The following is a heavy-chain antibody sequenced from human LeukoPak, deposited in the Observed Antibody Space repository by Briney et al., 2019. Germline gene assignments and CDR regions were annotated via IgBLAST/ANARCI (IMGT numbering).Heavy chain of an antibody. CDR1: GYTFTSYG. Sequence: ASVKLSCKASGYTFTSYGISWVRQAPGQGLEWMGWISAYNGNTNYAQKFQVRVTMTTDTSTSTAYMELRSLRSDDTAVYYCARDLSELRFLEWLSHDNWFDPWGQGTLVTVSS. CDR2: ISAYNGNT. J-gene: IGHJ5*02. V-gene: IGHV1-18*01. D-gene: IGHD3-3*01. CDR3: ARDLSELRFLEWLSHDNWFDP.